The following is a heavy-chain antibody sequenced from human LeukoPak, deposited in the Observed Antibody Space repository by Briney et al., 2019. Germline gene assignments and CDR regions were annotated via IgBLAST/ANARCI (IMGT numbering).Heavy chain of an antibody. CDR1: GGSISSYY. CDR3: ARADSSGYYYEPYYYGMDV. CDR2: IYYSGST. Sequence: PETLSLTCTVSGGSISSYYWSWIRQPPGKGLEWIGYIYYSGSTNYNPSLKSRVTISVDTSKNQFSLKLSSVTAADTAVYYCARADSSGYYYEPYYYGMDVWGQGTTVTVSS. V-gene: IGHV4-59*01. D-gene: IGHD3-22*01. J-gene: IGHJ6*02.